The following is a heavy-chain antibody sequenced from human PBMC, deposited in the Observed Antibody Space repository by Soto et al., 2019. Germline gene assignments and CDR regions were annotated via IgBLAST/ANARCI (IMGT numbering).Heavy chain of an antibody. CDR3: ARGKGMEENYFYYGLDI. CDR1: GYNFTTYA. D-gene: IGHD1-1*01. J-gene: IGHJ6*02. V-gene: IGHV1-3*04. CDR2: INTVSGQT. Sequence: ASVKVSCKASGYNFTTYAMHWVRQAPGQRLEWMGWINTVSGQTRYSQRFQDRVIITRDTSASTGYMELSSLRSEDTAVYYCARGKGMEENYFYYGLDIWGQGTTVTVSS.